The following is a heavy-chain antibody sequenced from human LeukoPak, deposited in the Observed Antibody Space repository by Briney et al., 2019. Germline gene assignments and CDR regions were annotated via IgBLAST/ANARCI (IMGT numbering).Heavy chain of an antibody. J-gene: IGHJ4*02. D-gene: IGHD5-24*01. V-gene: IGHV1-46*01. CDR1: GYTFTSYY. CDR3: ARVKRGDGYNFDY. CDR2: INPSGGST. Sequence: ASVKVSCKASGYTFTSYYMHWVRQAPGQGLEWMGIINPSGGSTSYAQKFQGRVTMTTDTSTSTAYMELRSLRSDDTAVYYCARVKRGDGYNFDYWGQGTLVTVSS.